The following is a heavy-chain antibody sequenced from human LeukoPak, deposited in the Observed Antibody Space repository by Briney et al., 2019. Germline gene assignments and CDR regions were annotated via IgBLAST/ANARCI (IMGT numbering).Heavy chain of an antibody. J-gene: IGHJ4*02. CDR2: ISSSSSTI. CDR3: ARDGPHDLIPALYSQGYYFDY. CDR1: GFTFSSYS. Sequence: GGSLRLSCAASGFTFSSYSMNWVRQAPGKGLEWVSYISSSSSTIYYADSVKGRFTISRDNSKNTLYLQMNSLRAEDTAVYYCARDGPHDLIPALYSQGYYFDYWGQGTLVTVSS. V-gene: IGHV3-48*01. D-gene: IGHD3-16*01.